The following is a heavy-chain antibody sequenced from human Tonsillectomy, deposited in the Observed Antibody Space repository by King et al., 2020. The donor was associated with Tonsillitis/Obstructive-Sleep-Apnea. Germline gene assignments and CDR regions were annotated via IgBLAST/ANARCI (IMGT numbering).Heavy chain of an antibody. D-gene: IGHD2-15*01. CDR1: GGSFSGYY. J-gene: IGHJ3*02. V-gene: IGHV4-34*01. CDR3: ARAVIVVVVAATDAFDI. Sequence: VQLPQWGAGLLKPSETLSLTCAVYGGSFSGYYWSWIRQPPGKGLEWIGEINHSGSSNYNPSLKSRVTISLDTSKNQFSLKVSSVTAADTAVYYCARAVIVVVVAATDAFDIWGQGTMVTVSS. CDR2: INHSGSS.